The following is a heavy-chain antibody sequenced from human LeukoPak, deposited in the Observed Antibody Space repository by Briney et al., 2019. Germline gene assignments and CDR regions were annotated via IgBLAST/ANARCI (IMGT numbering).Heavy chain of an antibody. D-gene: IGHD3-22*01. J-gene: IGHJ4*02. CDR3: ANYYYDSIGFYPDS. Sequence: GGSLRLSCAASGFTFSSYAMIWVRQAPGKGLEWVSGILASGQSTSYADSVKGRFTISRDNSKNTLYLQMNSLRAEDTAVYYCANYYYDSIGFYPDSWGQGTLVTVSS. CDR1: GFTFSSYA. CDR2: ILASGQST. V-gene: IGHV3-23*01.